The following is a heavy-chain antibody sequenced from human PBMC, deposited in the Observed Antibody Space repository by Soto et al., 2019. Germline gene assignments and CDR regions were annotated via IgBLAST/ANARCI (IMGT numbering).Heavy chain of an antibody. D-gene: IGHD1-1*01. Sequence: QVHLVQSGAEVKKPGASVKVSCQASGYAFTTYGITWVRQAPGQGLEWMGWISAHNGNTNYAQKLQGRVTVTRDTSTSTACMELRSLRSDATAVYYCARGRYGDYWGQGALVTVSS. V-gene: IGHV1-18*01. J-gene: IGHJ4*02. CDR2: ISAHNGNT. CDR1: GYAFTTYG. CDR3: ARGRYGDY.